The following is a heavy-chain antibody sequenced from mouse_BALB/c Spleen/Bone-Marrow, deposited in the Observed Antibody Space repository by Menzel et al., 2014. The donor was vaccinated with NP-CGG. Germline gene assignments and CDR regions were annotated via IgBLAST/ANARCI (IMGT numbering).Heavy chain of an antibody. Sequence: DVMLVESGGGLVQPGGSLNLACVASGFDFSRYWMSWARRAPGKGQEWIGEINPGSSTINYSPSLKDKFIISRDNAKNTLYLQVSTVRSEDTALYYCARLGNYGYHDSWGQGTALTVSS. CDR3: ARLGNYGYHDS. D-gene: IGHD1-2*01. J-gene: IGHJ2*01. CDR1: GFDFSRYW. V-gene: IGHV4-2*02. CDR2: INPGSSTI.